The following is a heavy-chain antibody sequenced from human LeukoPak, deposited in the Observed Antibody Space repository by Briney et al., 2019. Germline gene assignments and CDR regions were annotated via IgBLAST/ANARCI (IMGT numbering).Heavy chain of an antibody. D-gene: IGHD2-15*01. J-gene: IGHJ4*02. V-gene: IGHV4-34*01. Sequence: PSETLSLTCAVYGGSFSGYYWNWIRQPSGKGLEWIGEINHSGSTNYNPSLKSRVTISVDTSKNQFSLKLSSVTAADTAVYYCARHGIRWAAKDYWGQGTLVTVSS. CDR1: GGSFSGYY. CDR3: ARHGIRWAAKDY. CDR2: INHSGST.